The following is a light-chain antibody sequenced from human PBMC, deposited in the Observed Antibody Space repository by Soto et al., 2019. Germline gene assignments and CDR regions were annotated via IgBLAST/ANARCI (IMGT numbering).Light chain of an antibody. CDR2: GAS. CDR1: QSVSSSY. Sequence: EIVLTQSPGTLSLSPGERATLSCRASQSVSSSYLAWYQQKPGQAPRLLIYGASSRATGIPDRFSGSGSGTEFTLTISRLEPEDFAVYYCQPYGSSPPITFGQGTPLEIK. V-gene: IGKV3-20*01. J-gene: IGKJ5*01. CDR3: QPYGSSPPIT.